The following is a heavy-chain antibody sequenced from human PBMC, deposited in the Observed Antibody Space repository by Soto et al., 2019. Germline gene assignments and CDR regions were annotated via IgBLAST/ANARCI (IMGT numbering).Heavy chain of an antibody. CDR2: VSDDGGA. CDR3: ANETAGIGIPGFDH. Sequence: SLRLSCAVSGFPLTTYALSWVRQAPGKRLEWASAVSDDGGAHYASSVMGRFIVSRDLSKSTVYLEINGLTAEDTALYYCANETAGIGIPGFDHWGQGIMVTVSS. V-gene: IGHV3-23*01. J-gene: IGHJ4*02. D-gene: IGHD1-1*01. CDR1: GFPLTTYA.